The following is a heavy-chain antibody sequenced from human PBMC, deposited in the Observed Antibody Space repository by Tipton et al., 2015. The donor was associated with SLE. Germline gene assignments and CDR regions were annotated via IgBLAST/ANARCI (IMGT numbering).Heavy chain of an antibody. CDR2: ISYDGSNK. D-gene: IGHD6-19*01. Sequence: SLRLSCAASGFTFSSYGMHWVRQAPGKGLEWVAVISYDGSNKYYADSVKGRFTISRDNSKNTLYLQMNSLRAEDTAVYYCLYSSGPKRFDYWGQGTLVTVSS. V-gene: IGHV3-30*19. J-gene: IGHJ4*02. CDR1: GFTFSSYG. CDR3: LYSSGPKRFDY.